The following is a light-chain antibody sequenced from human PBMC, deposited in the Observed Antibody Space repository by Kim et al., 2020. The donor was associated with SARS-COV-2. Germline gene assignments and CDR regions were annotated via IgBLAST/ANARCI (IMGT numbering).Light chain of an antibody. CDR3: ASWDDSLSGWL. CDR2: SNI. J-gene: IGLJ3*02. CDR1: RSVIGTNT. V-gene: IGLV1-44*01. Sequence: GLRVTFCGHGGRSVIGTNTVAWSQQFPGTPPRLLIYSNIQRPSGGPDQFSGPKSGTSASLAISGLQSEDEADYYCASWDDSLSGWLFGVGTQLTVL.